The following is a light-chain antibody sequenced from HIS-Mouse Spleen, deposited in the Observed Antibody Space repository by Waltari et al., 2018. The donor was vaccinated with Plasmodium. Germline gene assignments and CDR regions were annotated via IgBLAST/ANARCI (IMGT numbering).Light chain of an antibody. CDR2: EDS. V-gene: IGLV3-10*01. J-gene: IGLJ3*02. Sequence: SHELPQPPSASVSPGQPARITSSGDALPNKYAYWYQQKSGQAPVLVIYEDSKRPSGIPERCSGSSSGTMATLTISGAQVEDEADYYCYSTDSSGNHRVFGGGTKLTVL. CDR3: YSTDSSGNHRV. CDR1: ALPNKY.